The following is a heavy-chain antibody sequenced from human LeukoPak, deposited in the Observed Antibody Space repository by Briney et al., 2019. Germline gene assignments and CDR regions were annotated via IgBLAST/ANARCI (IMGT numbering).Heavy chain of an antibody. J-gene: IGHJ4*02. CDR2: ISDSGGRT. D-gene: IGHD3-22*01. CDR1: GFTVSSNY. CDR3: AKRGVVIRVILVGFHKEAYYFDS. Sequence: PGGCLRLSCAASGFTVSSNYMSWVRQAPGKGLGWVAGISDSGGRTNYADSVKGRFTISRDNPKNTLYLQMNSLRAEDTAVYFCAKRGVVIRVILVGFHKEAYYFDSWGQGALVTVSS. V-gene: IGHV3-23*01.